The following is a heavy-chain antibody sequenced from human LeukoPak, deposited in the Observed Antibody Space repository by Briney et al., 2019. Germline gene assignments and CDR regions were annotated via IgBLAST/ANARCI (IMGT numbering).Heavy chain of an antibody. CDR1: GFTFSSSG. Sequence: QPGGSLRLSCAASGFTFSSSGMSWVRQPPGKGLEWVSAISGSGGSTYYADSVKGRFTISRDNSKNTLYLQMNSLRAEDTAVYYCAKDPRGWDGSGYDYWGQGTLVTVSS. CDR2: ISGSGGST. CDR3: AKDPRGWDGSGYDY. J-gene: IGHJ4*02. D-gene: IGHD3-22*01. V-gene: IGHV3-23*01.